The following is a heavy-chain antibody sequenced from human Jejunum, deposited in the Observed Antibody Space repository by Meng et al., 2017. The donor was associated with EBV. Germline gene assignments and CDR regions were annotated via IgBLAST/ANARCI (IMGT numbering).Heavy chain of an antibody. CDR3: AGNGYYALEY. CDR2: IYHGGGT. J-gene: IGHJ4*02. CDR1: GGSISDNDW. D-gene: IGHD3-22*01. V-gene: IGHV4-4*02. Sequence: QVQVQESGPRLGKPSGTLSLTCVVSGGSISDNDWWSWVRQPPGKGLEWLGEIYHGGGTNYNPSLESRVTISVDKSKNQFSLKLNSVTVADTAVYYCAGNGYYALEYWGPGILVTVSS.